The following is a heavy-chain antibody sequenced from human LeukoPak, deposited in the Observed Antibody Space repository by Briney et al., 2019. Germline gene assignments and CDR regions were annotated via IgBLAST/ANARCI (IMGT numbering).Heavy chain of an antibody. CDR2: IRYDGSNK. D-gene: IGHD1-26*01. Sequence: GGSLRLSCAASGFTFSTYGMHWVRQAPGKGLEWVAFIRYDGSNKNYVDSVKGRFTISRDNSKNTLYLQMNSLRAEDTAVYYCAKDRSVGWELLGVTLDYWGQGTLVTVSS. CDR1: GFTFSTYG. CDR3: AKDRSVGWELLGVTLDY. V-gene: IGHV3-30*02. J-gene: IGHJ4*02.